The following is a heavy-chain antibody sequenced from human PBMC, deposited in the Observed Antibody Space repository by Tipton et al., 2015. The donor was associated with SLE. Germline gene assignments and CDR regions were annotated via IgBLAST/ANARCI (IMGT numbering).Heavy chain of an antibody. CDR3: ARGDVD. V-gene: IGHV4-4*07. CDR2: IHTSGST. J-gene: IGHJ4*02. D-gene: IGHD5-24*01. Sequence: TLSLTCNVSGVSISSSYWSWIRQPAGKGLEWIGHIHTSGSTNYNPSLKSRVSMSVDISKNQFFLTLRSVTAADTAVYFCARGDVDWGQGTLVTVSS. CDR1: GVSISSSY.